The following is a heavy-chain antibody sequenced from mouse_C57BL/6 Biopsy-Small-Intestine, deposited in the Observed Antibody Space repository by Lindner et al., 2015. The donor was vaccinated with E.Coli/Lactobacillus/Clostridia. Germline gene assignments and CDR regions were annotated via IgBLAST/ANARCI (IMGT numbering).Heavy chain of an antibody. V-gene: IGHV1-54*01. Sequence: VQLQESGTELVRPGTSVKVSCKASGYAFTNFLIEWVKQRPGQGLEWIGVINPGSGGTNYNEKFKGKATLTVDKSSSTAYMELRSLTSEDTAVYYCARYGGSSGLLYAMDYWGQGTSVTVSS. D-gene: IGHD3-2*02. CDR3: ARYGGSSGLLYAMDY. CDR2: INPGSGGT. CDR1: GYAFTNFL. J-gene: IGHJ4*01.